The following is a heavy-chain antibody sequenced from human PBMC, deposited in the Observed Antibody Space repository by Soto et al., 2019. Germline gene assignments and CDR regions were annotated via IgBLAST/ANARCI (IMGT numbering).Heavy chain of an antibody. CDR1: GYTFTSYA. CDR3: ARVKAAAGTGRLDP. CDR2: INAGNGNT. V-gene: IGHV1-3*01. Sequence: ASVKVSCKASGYTFTSYAMHWVRQAPGQRLEWMGWINAGNGNTKYSQKFQGRVTITRDTSASTAYMELSSLRSEDTAVYYCARVKAAAGTGRLDPWGQGTLVTVSS. D-gene: IGHD6-13*01. J-gene: IGHJ5*02.